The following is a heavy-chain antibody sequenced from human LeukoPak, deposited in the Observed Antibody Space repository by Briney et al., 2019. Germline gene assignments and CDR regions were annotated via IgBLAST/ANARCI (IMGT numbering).Heavy chain of an antibody. Sequence: GGSLRLSCAASGFTFSSYAMHWVRQAPGKGLEWVAVISYDGSNKYYADSVKGRFTISRDNSKNTLYLQMNSLRAEDTAVYYCAREMRYAMVRGAEAHSLDYWGQGTLVTVSS. V-gene: IGHV3-30-3*01. D-gene: IGHD3-10*01. CDR3: AREMRYAMVRGAEAHSLDY. J-gene: IGHJ4*02. CDR2: ISYDGSNK. CDR1: GFTFSSYA.